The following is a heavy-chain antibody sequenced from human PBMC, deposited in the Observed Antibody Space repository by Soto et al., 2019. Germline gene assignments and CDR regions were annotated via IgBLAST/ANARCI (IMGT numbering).Heavy chain of an antibody. D-gene: IGHD3-3*01. J-gene: IGHJ4*02. CDR3: AKRQSFDFWSGYLPFFDY. CDR1: AINFRSYA. CDR2: VGGSGSDT. V-gene: IGHV3-23*01. Sequence: GGSLRLSCSASAINFRSYAMSWVRQAPGKGLEWVSAVGGSGSDTYYADSVKGWFTISRDDSKNTLYLHMSSLRVEDTAIYYCAKRQSFDFWSGYLPFFDYWGQGTPVTVSS.